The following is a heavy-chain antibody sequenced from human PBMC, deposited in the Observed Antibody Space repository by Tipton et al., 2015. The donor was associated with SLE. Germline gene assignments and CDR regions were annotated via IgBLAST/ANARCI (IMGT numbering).Heavy chain of an antibody. Sequence: QLVQSGAEVKKPGASVKVSCKASGYTFSNYGITWARQAPGQGLEWMGWISAYNGNTNYGHGRVTLTTDTSTSTAYMELWSLTPDDTAVYYCARAGGSGGSCAYWGQGTLVTVSS. CDR3: ARAGGSGGSCAY. V-gene: IGHV1-18*01. CDR1: GYTFSNYG. CDR2: ISAYNGNT. J-gene: IGHJ4*02. D-gene: IGHD2-15*01.